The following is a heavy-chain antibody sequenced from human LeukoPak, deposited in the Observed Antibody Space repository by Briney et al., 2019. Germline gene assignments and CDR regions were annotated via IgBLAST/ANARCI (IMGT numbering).Heavy chain of an antibody. D-gene: IGHD2/OR15-2a*01. J-gene: IGHJ4*02. CDR1: GFTFSSYA. V-gene: IGHV3-23*01. CDR3: ASQPAVIDLDC. CDR2: ISGSGGST. Sequence: PGGSLRLSCAASGFTFSSYAMSWVRQAPGKGLEWVSAISGSGGSTYYADSVKGRFTISRDNAKNSLYLQMSSLRVEDTAVYYCASQPAVIDLDCWGQGTLVTVSS.